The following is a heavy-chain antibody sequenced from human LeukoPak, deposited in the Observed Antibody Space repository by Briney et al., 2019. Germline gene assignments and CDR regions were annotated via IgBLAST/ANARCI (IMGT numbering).Heavy chain of an antibody. CDR1: GYTFSSYG. CDR2: ISAYNGNT. J-gene: IGHJ6*03. V-gene: IGHV1-18*01. Sequence: ASVKVSCKASGYTFSSYGSSWVRQAPGQGLEWMGWISAYNGNTNYAQKLQGRVTMTTDTSTSTAYMELRSLSSDDTAVYYCARVAAEVVGVPGAIGFGWLRRDYYYMDVWAKGPRSPSP. D-gene: IGHD2-2*02. CDR3: ARVAAEVVGVPGAIGFGWLRRDYYYMDV.